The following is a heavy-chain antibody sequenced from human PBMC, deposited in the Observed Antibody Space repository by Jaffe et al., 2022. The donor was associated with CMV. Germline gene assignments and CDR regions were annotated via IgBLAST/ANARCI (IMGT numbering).Heavy chain of an antibody. CDR3: ARIDTSGYYWYFDL. Sequence: QLQLQESGPGLVKPSETLSLTCTVSGGAISRNSYSWGWIRQPPGIGLEWIGSVYYGGSTNYNPSLKSRVTISVDTSKNQFSLKLSSVTAADTAVYYCARIDTSGYYWYFDLWGRGTLVTVSS. CDR1: GGAISRNSYS. D-gene: IGHD3-22*01. V-gene: IGHV4-39*01. J-gene: IGHJ2*01. CDR2: VYYGGST.